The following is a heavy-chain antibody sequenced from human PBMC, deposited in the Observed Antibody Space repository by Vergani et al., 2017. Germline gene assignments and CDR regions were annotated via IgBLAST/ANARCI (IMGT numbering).Heavy chain of an antibody. CDR3: ARARCIATCYLFNWLDS. V-gene: IGHV3-74*03. J-gene: IGHJ5*01. Sequence: DVHLAESGGGFFQPGGSLRLSCSASGFSFNSYWMHWVRQVPGKGLLWVSRIKSDGSITAYADSVKGRFTISRDNAQNTLYLQMNSLRVEDTGVYYCARARCIATCYLFNWLDSWGQGTLVTVSS. CDR1: GFSFNSYW. CDR2: IKSDGSIT. D-gene: IGHD3-9*01.